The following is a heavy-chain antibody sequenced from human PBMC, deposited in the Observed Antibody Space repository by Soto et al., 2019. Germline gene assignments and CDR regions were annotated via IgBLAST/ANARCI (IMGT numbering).Heavy chain of an antibody. CDR3: AKDLFWTIVVVAATKDY. CDR1: GFTFSSYA. CDR2: ISGSGGST. V-gene: IGHV3-23*01. J-gene: IGHJ4*02. Sequence: EVQLLESGGGLVQPGGSLRLSCAASGFTFSSYAMSWVRQAPGKGLEWVSAISGSGGSTYYADSVKGRFTISRDNSKNTLYLQMNSLRAEDTAVYYCAKDLFWTIVVVAATKDYWGQGTLVTVAS. D-gene: IGHD2-15*01.